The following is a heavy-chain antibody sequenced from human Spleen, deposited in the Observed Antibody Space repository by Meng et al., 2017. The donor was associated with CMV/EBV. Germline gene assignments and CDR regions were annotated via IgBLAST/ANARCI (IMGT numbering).Heavy chain of an antibody. CDR1: GYTFSNYG. CDR2: ITTYNGDT. Sequence: ASVKVSCKASGYTFSNYGITWVRQAPGQGLEWMGWITTYNGDTTYAQKFQGRVTVTTDTSTSTAYMELRSLTSDDTAVYYCGRGGSSAWYYYYAVDVWDQGTTVTVSS. CDR3: GRGGSSAWYYYYAVDV. D-gene: IGHD2-2*01. V-gene: IGHV1-18*01. J-gene: IGHJ6*02.